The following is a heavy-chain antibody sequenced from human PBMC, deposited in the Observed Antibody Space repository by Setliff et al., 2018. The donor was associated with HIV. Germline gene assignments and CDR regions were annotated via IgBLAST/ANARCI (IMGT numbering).Heavy chain of an antibody. CDR3: ALVVPAGMGQYMDV. CDR2: IYHSGST. V-gene: IGHV4-39*07. CDR1: GGSISSSSYY. Sequence: SETLSLTCTVSGGSISSSSYYWGWIRQPPGKGLEWIGSIYHSGSTYYNPSLKSRVTISVDTSKNQVSLRLSPVTAADTAVYYCALVVPAGMGQYMDVWGKGTTVTSP. D-gene: IGHD2-2*01. J-gene: IGHJ6*03.